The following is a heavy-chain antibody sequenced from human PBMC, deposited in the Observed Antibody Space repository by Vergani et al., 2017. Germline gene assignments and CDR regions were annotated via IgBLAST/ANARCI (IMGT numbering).Heavy chain of an antibody. V-gene: IGHV3-23*01. CDR1: GFPFSSYA. J-gene: IGHJ4*02. CDR2: ISGSGGST. Sequence: EVQLLESGGGLVQPGGSLRLSCAASGFPFSSYAMSWVRQAPGKGLEWVSAISGSGGSTYYADSVKGRFTISRDNSKNTLYLQMNSLRAEDTAVYYCARDHQGPTTLDYWGQGSLVTVSS. D-gene: IGHD1-26*01. CDR3: ARDHQGPTTLDY.